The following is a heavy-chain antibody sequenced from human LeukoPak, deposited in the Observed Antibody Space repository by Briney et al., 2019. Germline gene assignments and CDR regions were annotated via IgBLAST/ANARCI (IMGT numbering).Heavy chain of an antibody. J-gene: IGHJ4*02. CDR3: XXXXXXXYNSLDY. Sequence: GGSLRLSCVASGFTFSSYSMHWVRQVPGKGLDCVAVISHDGGSTYYADSVRGRFTISRDNSKNTLFFKINSLRADDTPVFSXXXXXXXXYNSLDYWGRGTLVTVSS. V-gene: IGHV3-30-3*01. D-gene: IGHD5-24*01. CDR2: ISHDGGST. CDR1: GFTFSSYS.